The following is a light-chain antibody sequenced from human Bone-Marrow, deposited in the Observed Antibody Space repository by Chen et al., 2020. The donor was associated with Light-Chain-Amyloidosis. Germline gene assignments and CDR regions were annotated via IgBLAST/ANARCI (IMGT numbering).Light chain of an antibody. CDR1: DLPTKY. J-gene: IGLJ2*01. CDR3: QSADSSGTYEVI. Sequence: SSELTQPPSVSVSPGQTATITCSGDDLPTKYAYWYQQKPGQAPGLVIQRDTERPSGISERFSGSSSGTTATLTISGVQAEDEADYHCQSADSSGTYEVIFGGGTKLTVL. V-gene: IGLV3-25*03. CDR2: RDT.